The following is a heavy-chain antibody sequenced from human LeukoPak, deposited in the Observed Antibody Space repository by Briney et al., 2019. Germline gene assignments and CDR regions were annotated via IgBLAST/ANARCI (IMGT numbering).Heavy chain of an antibody. V-gene: IGHV3-30*03. Sequence: GGSLRLSCAASGFTFSSYGMHWVRQAPGKGLEWVAVISYDGSNKYYADSVKGRFTISRDNSKNTLYLQMNSLRAEDTAVYYCAANWGYDSSGYFYFDYWGQGTLVTVSS. CDR1: GFTFSSYG. CDR2: ISYDGSNK. D-gene: IGHD3-22*01. CDR3: AANWGYDSSGYFYFDY. J-gene: IGHJ4*02.